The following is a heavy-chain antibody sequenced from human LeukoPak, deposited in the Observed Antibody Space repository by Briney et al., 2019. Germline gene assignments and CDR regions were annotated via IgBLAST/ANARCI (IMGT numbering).Heavy chain of an antibody. CDR1: GFTFSSYS. CDR3: ARGGRNYGSGSYYNNLLYYYGMEV. CDR2: ISSSSSYI. V-gene: IGHV3-21*01. Sequence: PGGSLRLSCAASGFTFSSYSMNWVCQAPGKGLEWVSSISSSSSYIYYTDSVKGRFTISRDNDKTSLYLQMTSLRAKDTAVYYCARGGRNYGSGSYYNNLLYYYGMEVWGQGTTVMVS. J-gene: IGHJ6*02. D-gene: IGHD3-10*01.